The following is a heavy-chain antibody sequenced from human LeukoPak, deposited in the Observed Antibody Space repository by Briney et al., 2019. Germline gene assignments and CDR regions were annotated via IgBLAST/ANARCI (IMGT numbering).Heavy chain of an antibody. V-gene: IGHV4-59*01. CDR3: AREYYYDSSGYYYDY. D-gene: IGHD3-22*01. J-gene: IGHJ4*02. CDR1: GGSISGYY. CDR2: IFYSGST. Sequence: PSETLSPTCTVSGGSISGYYWSWIRQPPGKGLEWIGYIFYSGSTNYNPSLKRRVTISVDTSKNQFSLKMSSVTAADTAVYYCAREYYYDSSGYYYDYWGQGTLVTVSS.